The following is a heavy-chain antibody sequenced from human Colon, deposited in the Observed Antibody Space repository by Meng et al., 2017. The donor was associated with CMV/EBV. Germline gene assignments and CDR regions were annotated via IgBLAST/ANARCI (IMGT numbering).Heavy chain of an antibody. Sequence: GGSLRLSCAASGFTFRNYAMNWVRQAPGKGLEWVSSISSSSRDINYADSVKGRFTISRDNSKNTLYLQMNSLRAEDTAVYYCQTNPQVVPAAIFPTFDYWGQGTLVTVSS. J-gene: IGHJ4*02. D-gene: IGHD2-2*02. V-gene: IGHV3-21*04. CDR3: QTNPQVVPAAIFPTFDY. CDR1: GFTFRNYA. CDR2: ISSSSRDI.